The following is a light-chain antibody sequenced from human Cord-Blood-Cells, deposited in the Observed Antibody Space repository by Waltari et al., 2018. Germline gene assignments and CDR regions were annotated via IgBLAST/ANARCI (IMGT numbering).Light chain of an antibody. CDR2: LNTDSSH. J-gene: IGLJ3*02. CDR1: SGHSSYA. V-gene: IGLV4-69*01. Sequence: QLVLTQSPSASASLRASFKPPCTLSSGHSSYAIACHQQQPENGRRYLMKLNTDSSHSRRDGTPGRFSGSSAGAERYLTIARRQSEDEADYCCQTWGTGIHEVFGGGTKLTVL. CDR3: QTWGTGIHEV.